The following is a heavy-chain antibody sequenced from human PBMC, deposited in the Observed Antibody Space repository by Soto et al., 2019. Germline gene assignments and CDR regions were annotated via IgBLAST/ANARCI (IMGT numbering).Heavy chain of an antibody. CDR2: ISSSGSTI. CDR3: ANGDGVVTGYY. CDR1: GFTFSSYE. V-gene: IGHV3-48*03. Sequence: EVQLVESGGGLVQPGGSLRLSCAASGFTFSSYEMNWVRQAPGKGLEWVSYISSSGSTIYYADSVKGRFTISRDNAKNSLYLQMNSLRAEETAVYYCANGDGVVTGYYWGQGTLGTVSS. J-gene: IGHJ4*02. D-gene: IGHD2-8*01.